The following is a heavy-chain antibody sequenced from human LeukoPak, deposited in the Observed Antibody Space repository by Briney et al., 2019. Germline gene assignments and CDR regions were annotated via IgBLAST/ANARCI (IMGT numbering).Heavy chain of an antibody. CDR2: ISSSSSYI. J-gene: IGHJ5*02. Sequence: PGGSLRLSCAASGFTFSSYSMNWVRQAPGKGLEWVSSISSSSSYIYYADSVKGRFTISRDNAKNSLYLQMNSLRAEDTAVCYCARDLSWFGDFNWFDPWGQGTLVTVSS. CDR3: ARDLSWFGDFNWFDP. D-gene: IGHD3-10*01. V-gene: IGHV3-21*01. CDR1: GFTFSSYS.